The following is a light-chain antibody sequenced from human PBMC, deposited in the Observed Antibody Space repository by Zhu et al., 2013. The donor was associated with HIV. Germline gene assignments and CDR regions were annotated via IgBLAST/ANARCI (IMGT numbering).Light chain of an antibody. CDR1: PSVWSIY. V-gene: IGKV3-20*01. J-gene: IGKJ4*01. Sequence: VLTQSPGTLSLSPGERATLSCRASPSVWSIYLAWYQQKPGQPPMLLIFGASTRATGIPDRFSGSGSRTDFTLTISRLEPEDFAVYYCQQYGSSPLTFGGGTTLEIK. CDR3: QQYGSSPLT. CDR2: GAS.